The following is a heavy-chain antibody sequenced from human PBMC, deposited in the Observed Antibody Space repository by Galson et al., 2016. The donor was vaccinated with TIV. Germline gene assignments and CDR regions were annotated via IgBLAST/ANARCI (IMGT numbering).Heavy chain of an antibody. Sequence: SVKVSCKASGYTFTSFDISWIRQAPGQGLEWMGWMSPSNGNTGYAQKFRGRITMTRHPSTTTVYMEMSGLTSDDTAVYYCARGTCYDSSGYSFDFWGQGTLVTVSS. CDR2: MSPSNGNT. D-gene: IGHD3-22*01. J-gene: IGHJ4*02. V-gene: IGHV1-8*01. CDR3: ARGTCYDSSGYSFDF. CDR1: GYTFTSFD.